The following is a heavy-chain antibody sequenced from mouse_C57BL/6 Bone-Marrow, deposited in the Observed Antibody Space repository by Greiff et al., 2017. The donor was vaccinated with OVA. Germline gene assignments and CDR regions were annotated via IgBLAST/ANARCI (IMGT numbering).Heavy chain of an antibody. CDR1: GFSLTSYG. CDR2: IWSGGST. D-gene: IGHD2-5*01. V-gene: IGHV2-2*01. Sequence: QVQLKESGPGLVQPSQSLSITCTVSGFSLTSYGVHWVRQSPGKGLEWLGVIWSGGSTDYNAAFISRLSISKDNSKSQVFFKMNSLQADDTAIYYCARNIVTAYWGQGTLVTVSA. CDR3: ARNIVTAY. J-gene: IGHJ3*01.